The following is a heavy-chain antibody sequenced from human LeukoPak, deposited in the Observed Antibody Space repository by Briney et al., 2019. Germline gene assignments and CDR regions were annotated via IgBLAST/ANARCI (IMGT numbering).Heavy chain of an antibody. D-gene: IGHD1-26*01. J-gene: IGHJ4*02. Sequence: PGGSLRLSCAASGFTFDDYGMSWVRQAPGKGLEWVSGINWNGGSTGYADSVKGRFTISRDNAKNSLYLQMNSLRAEDTVLYYCARSPQQWELPDFDYWGQGTLVTVSS. V-gene: IGHV3-20*04. CDR2: INWNGGST. CDR1: GFTFDDYG. CDR3: ARSPQQWELPDFDY.